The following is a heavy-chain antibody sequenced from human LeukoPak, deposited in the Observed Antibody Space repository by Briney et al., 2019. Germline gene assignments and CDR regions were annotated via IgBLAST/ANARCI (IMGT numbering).Heavy chain of an antibody. J-gene: IGHJ4*02. CDR2: ISAQHGQT. Sequence: ASVKVSCKTSGYSENFYGITWVRQVAGQGLEWMGWISAQHGQTEYAPNSQDRVTMTTDTYTNTAYMELRSLRSDDTAVYYCARVPQISYLFDYWGQGTLVTVSS. D-gene: IGHD1-26*01. V-gene: IGHV1-18*01. CDR1: GYSENFYG. CDR3: ARVPQISYLFDY.